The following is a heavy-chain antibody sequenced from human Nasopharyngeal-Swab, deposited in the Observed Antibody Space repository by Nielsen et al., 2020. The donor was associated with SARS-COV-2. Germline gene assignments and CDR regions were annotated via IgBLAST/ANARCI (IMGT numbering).Heavy chain of an antibody. D-gene: IGHD4-11*01. Sequence: GSLRLSFAVYGGSFSGYYWSWIRQPPGKGLEWIGEINHSGSTNYNPSLKSRVTISVDTSKNQFSLKLSSVTAADTAVYYCARANYSNYRFDYWGQGTLVTVSS. V-gene: IGHV4-34*01. J-gene: IGHJ4*02. CDR1: GGSFSGYY. CDR2: INHSGST. CDR3: ARANYSNYRFDY.